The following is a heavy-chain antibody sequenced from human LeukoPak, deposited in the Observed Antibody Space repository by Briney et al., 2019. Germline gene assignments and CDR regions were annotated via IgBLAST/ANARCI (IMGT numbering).Heavy chain of an antibody. J-gene: IGHJ4*02. CDR1: GGSFSGYY. D-gene: IGHD3-3*01. CDR2: INHSGST. CDR3: ARGQDFWSGYNY. V-gene: IGHV4-34*01. Sequence: SETLSLTCAVYGGSFSGYYWSWIRQPPGKGLEWIGEINHSGSTNYNPSLKSRVTISVDTSKNQFSLKLSSVTAADTAVYYCARGQDFWSGYNYWGLGTLVTVSS.